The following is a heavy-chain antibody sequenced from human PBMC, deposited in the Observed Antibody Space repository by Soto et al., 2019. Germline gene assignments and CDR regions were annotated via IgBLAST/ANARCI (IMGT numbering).Heavy chain of an antibody. J-gene: IGHJ5*02. V-gene: IGHV5-51*01. Sequence: LGESLKISCKGSGYSFTSYWIGWVRQMPGKGLEWMGIIHPSDFDTRYSPSFQGQVTISADKSINTAYLQWSSLRASDTAMYYCAIHSTGYEDSWGQGTLVTVSS. CDR3: AIHSTGYEDS. D-gene: IGHD5-12*01. CDR1: GYSFTSYW. CDR2: IHPSDFDT.